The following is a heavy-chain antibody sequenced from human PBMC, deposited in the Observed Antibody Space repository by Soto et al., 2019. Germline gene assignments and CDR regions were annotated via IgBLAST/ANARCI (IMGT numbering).Heavy chain of an antibody. CDR2: ISSSGSTI. CDR1: GFTFSDYY. CDR3: ASAAVGGYDSYYYYYMDV. Sequence: QVQLVESGGGLVKPGGSLRLSCAASGFTFSDYYMSWIRQAPGKGLEWVSYISSSGSTIYYADSVKGRFTISRDNAKNTQYLQMNSLRAEDTAVYYCASAAVGGYDSYYYYYMDVWGKGTTVTVSS. V-gene: IGHV3-11*01. D-gene: IGHD5-12*01. J-gene: IGHJ6*03.